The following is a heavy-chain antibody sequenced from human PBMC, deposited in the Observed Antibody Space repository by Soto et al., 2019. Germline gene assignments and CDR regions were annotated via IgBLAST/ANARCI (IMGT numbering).Heavy chain of an antibody. Sequence: QVQLVQSGAEVKKPGSSVKVSCKAPGGTFSSYAISWVRQAPGQGLEWMGGIIPIFGTANYAQKFQGRVTITADKSTSTAYMELSSLRSEDTAVYYCATPGGGYSGYDSRYYYGMDVWGQGTTVTVSS. V-gene: IGHV1-69*06. CDR3: ATPGGGYSGYDSRYYYGMDV. CDR2: IIPIFGTA. CDR1: GGTFSSYA. J-gene: IGHJ6*02. D-gene: IGHD5-12*01.